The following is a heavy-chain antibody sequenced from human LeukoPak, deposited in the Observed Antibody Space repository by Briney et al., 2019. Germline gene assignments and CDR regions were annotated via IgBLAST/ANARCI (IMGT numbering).Heavy chain of an antibody. D-gene: IGHD3-22*01. Sequence: GGSLRLSCAASGFXFSSYWIHWVRQAPGKGLVWVSRINSDGSSTSYADSVKGRFTISRGNAKNTLYLQMNSLRAEDTAVYYCARERGYYDSSGYWGAGYYYYGMDVWGQGTTVTVSS. CDR2: INSDGSST. J-gene: IGHJ6*02. CDR1: GFXFSSYW. CDR3: ARERGYYDSSGYWGAGYYYYGMDV. V-gene: IGHV3-74*01.